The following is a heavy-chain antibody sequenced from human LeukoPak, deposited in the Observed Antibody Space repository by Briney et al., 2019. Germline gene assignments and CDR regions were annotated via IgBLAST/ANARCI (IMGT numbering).Heavy chain of an antibody. V-gene: IGHV3-53*01. CDR3: AREGDGYRTTGYFDY. Sequence: GGSLRLSCAASGFTVSSNYMSWVRQAPGKGLEWVSVIYSGASTYYADSVKGRFTISRDNSKNTLDLQMNSLRAEDTAVYYCAREGDGYRTTGYFDYWGQGTLVTVSS. CDR1: GFTVSSNY. D-gene: IGHD5-24*01. CDR2: IYSGAST. J-gene: IGHJ4*02.